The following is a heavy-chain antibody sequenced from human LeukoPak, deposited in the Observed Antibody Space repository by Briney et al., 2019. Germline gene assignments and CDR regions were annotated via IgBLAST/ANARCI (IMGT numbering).Heavy chain of an antibody. CDR3: AKVSVAVARYYFDY. CDR1: GFTFSSFA. J-gene: IGHJ4*02. V-gene: IGHV3-23*01. CDR2: ISGSGGST. D-gene: IGHD6-19*01. Sequence: GGSLRLSCAASGFTFSSFAMSWVRQAPGKGLEWVSSISGSGGSTYYADSVKGRFTISRDNSKNTLYLQMNSLRAEDTAVYYCAKVSVAVARYYFDYWGQGTLVTVSS.